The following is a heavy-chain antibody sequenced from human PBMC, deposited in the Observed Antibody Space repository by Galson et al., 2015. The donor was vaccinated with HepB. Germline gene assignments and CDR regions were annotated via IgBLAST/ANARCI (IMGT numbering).Heavy chain of an antibody. J-gene: IGHJ2*01. CDR3: ARVVYVTVRGGNWYFDL. CDR2: IYYSGST. CDR1: GGSISSSSYY. D-gene: IGHD3-10*01. V-gene: IGHV4-39*07. Sequence: TLSLTCTVSGGSISSSSYYWGWIRQPPGKGLEWIGSIYYSGSTYYNPSLKSRVTISVDTSKNQFSLKLSTVTAADTAVYYCARVVYVTVRGGNWYFDLWGRGTLVTVSS.